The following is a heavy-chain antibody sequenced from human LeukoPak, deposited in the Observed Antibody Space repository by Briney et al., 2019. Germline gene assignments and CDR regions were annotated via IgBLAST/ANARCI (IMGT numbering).Heavy chain of an antibody. Sequence: GRSLRLSCAASGFTFSSYAMHWVRQAPGKGLVWVAVISYDGSNKYYADSVKGRFTISRDNSKNTLYLQMNSLRAEDTAVYYCARGPPMVRGVKFDYWGQGTLVTVSS. CDR3: ARGPPMVRGVKFDY. V-gene: IGHV3-30*04. CDR2: ISYDGSNK. D-gene: IGHD3-10*01. J-gene: IGHJ4*02. CDR1: GFTFSSYA.